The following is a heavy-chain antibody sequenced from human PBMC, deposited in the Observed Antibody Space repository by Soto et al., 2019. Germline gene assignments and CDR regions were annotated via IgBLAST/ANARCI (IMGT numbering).Heavy chain of an antibody. V-gene: IGHV3-23*01. Sequence: PGGSLRLSCAASGFTFSSYAMSWVRQAPGKGLEWVSAISGSGGSTYYADSVKGRFTISRDNSKNTLYLQMNSLRAEDTAVYYCAKDHGSSWYSYYYYGMDVWGQGTTVTVSS. CDR3: AKDHGSSWYSYYYYGMDV. CDR1: GFTFSSYA. CDR2: ISGSGGST. J-gene: IGHJ6*02. D-gene: IGHD6-13*01.